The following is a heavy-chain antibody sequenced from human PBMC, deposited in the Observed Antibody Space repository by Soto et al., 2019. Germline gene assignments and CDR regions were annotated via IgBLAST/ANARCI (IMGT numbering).Heavy chain of an antibody. CDR1: GYTFTSYY. Sequence: SVKVSCKASGYTFTSYYMHWVRQAPGQGLEWMGGIIPIFGTANYAQKFQGRVTITADESTSTAYMELSSLRSEDTAVYYCASKKGGGSWYFDYWGQGTLVTVSS. J-gene: IGHJ4*02. V-gene: IGHV1-69*13. D-gene: IGHD6-13*01. CDR2: IIPIFGTA. CDR3: ASKKGGGSWYFDY.